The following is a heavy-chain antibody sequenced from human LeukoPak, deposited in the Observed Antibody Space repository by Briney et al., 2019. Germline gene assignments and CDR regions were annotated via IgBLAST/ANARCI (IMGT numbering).Heavy chain of an antibody. D-gene: IGHD2-2*02. J-gene: IGHJ6*03. CDR1: GGSISSCY. Sequence: SETLSLTCTVSGGSISSCYWSWIRQPAGKGLEWIGRVYTSGSTNYNPSLKSRVTTSVDTSKNQFSLKLSSVTAADTAVYYCARAVYCSSTSCYRRRGYYSYYMDVWGKGTTVTVSS. CDR2: VYTSGST. V-gene: IGHV4-4*07. CDR3: ARAVYCSSTSCYRRRGYYSYYMDV.